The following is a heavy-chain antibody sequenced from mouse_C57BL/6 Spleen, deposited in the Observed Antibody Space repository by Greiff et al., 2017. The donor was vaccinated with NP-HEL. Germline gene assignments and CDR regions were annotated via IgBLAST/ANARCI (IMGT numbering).Heavy chain of an antibody. J-gene: IGHJ3*01. V-gene: IGHV1-55*01. Sequence: QVQLQQPGAELVKPGASVKMSCKASGYTFTSYWITWVKQRPGQGLEWIGDIYPGSGSTNYNEKFKSKATLTVDTSSSTAYMQLSSLTSEDSAVYYCARGGTARATPSWFAYWGQGTLVTVSA. CDR1: GYTFTSYW. CDR3: ARGGTARATPSWFAY. D-gene: IGHD3-1*01. CDR2: IYPGSGST.